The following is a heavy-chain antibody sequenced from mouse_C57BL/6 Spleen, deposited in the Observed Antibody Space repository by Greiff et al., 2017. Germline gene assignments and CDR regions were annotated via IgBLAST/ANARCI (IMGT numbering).Heavy chain of an antibody. J-gene: IGHJ3*01. Sequence: EVQLQQSGAELVRPGASVKLSCTASGFNIKDDYMHWVKQRPEQGLEWIGWIDPENGDTEYASKFQGKATITADTSSNTAYLQLSSLTSEDTAVYYCTSPHGSSFAWFAYWGQGTLVTVSA. CDR3: TSPHGSSFAWFAY. CDR2: IDPENGDT. D-gene: IGHD1-1*01. V-gene: IGHV14-4*01. CDR1: GFNIKDDY.